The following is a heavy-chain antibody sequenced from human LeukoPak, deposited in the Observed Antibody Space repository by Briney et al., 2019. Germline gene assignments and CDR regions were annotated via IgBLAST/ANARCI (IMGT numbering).Heavy chain of an antibody. CDR1: GYTFTDYY. Sequence: GASVKVSCKASGYTFTDYYIHWVRQAAGQGLEWMGWINPNSGGTNYAQKFQGRVTMTRDTSISTAFMELSRLRSDDTPLYYCARAVMYCSSTSCPTYYFAYWGQGTLVTVSS. J-gene: IGHJ4*02. CDR2: INPNSGGT. V-gene: IGHV1-2*02. D-gene: IGHD2-2*01. CDR3: ARAVMYCSSTSCPTYYFAY.